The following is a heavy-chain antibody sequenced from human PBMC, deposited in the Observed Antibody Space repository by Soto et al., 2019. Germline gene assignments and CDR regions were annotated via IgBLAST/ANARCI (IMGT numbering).Heavy chain of an antibody. Sequence: GGSLRLSCAASGFTFSSYWMHWVRQAPGEGLMWVSRINPDGSTTSYADSVKGRFTISRDNAKNTLYLQMNSLRVEDTAVYYCARVQTTVTTHGMDVWGQGTTVTVSS. V-gene: IGHV3-74*01. CDR3: ARVQTTVTTHGMDV. CDR2: INPDGSTT. J-gene: IGHJ6*02. CDR1: GFTFSSYW. D-gene: IGHD4-4*01.